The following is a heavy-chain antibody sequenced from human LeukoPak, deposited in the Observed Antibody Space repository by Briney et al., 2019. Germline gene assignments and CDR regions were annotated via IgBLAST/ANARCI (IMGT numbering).Heavy chain of an antibody. Sequence: SETLSLTCTVSGGSISSSSYYWSWIRQPPGKGLEWIGQIFYSGNINYNPSLKSRVTMSTDTSRNQFSLNLNSLTAADTAVYYCARQDYYDSSGLHKGLAFDIWGQGTVVTVSS. J-gene: IGHJ3*02. V-gene: IGHV4-61*05. CDR1: GGSISSSSYY. D-gene: IGHD3-22*01. CDR2: IFYSGNI. CDR3: ARQDYYDSSGLHKGLAFDI.